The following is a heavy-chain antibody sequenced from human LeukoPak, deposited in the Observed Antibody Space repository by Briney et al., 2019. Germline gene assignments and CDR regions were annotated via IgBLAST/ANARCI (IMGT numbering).Heavy chain of an antibody. J-gene: IGHJ4*02. V-gene: IGHV3-21*01. D-gene: IGHD6-25*01. CDR1: GFIFNSYS. CDR3: ARDSSAITYTSALDY. CDR2: ISSSSSFI. Sequence: PGGSLRLSCAASGFIFNSYSLNWVRQAPGKGLEWVSYISSSSSFIYYADSVKGRFTISRDSAQNSLYLQMNSLRADDTAVYYCARDSSAITYTSALDYSGQGPLVTVSS.